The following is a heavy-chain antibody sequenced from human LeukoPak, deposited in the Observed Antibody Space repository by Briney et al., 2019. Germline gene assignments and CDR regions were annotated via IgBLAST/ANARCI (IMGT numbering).Heavy chain of an antibody. CDR2: ISYDGSNK. Sequence: GGSLRLSCAASGFIFDTYGMLWVRQAPGKGLEWVAVISYDGSNKYYADSVKGRFTISRDNSKNTLYLQMNSLRAEDTAVYYCAKDPRVVWNDDYYYYGMDVWGKGTTVTVSS. CDR3: AKDPRVVWNDDYYYYGMDV. D-gene: IGHD1-1*01. V-gene: IGHV3-30*18. CDR1: GFIFDTYG. J-gene: IGHJ6*04.